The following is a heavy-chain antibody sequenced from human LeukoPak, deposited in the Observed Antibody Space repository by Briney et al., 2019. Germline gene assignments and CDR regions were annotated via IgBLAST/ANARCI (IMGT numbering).Heavy chain of an antibody. CDR2: INHSGST. J-gene: IGHJ4*02. Sequence: PSETLSLTCAVYGGSFSGYYWSWIRQPPGKGLEWIGEINHSGSTNYNPSLKSRVTISVDTSKNQFSLKLSSVTAADTAVYYCATTTAEVYYFDYWGQGTLVTVSS. D-gene: IGHD4-17*01. CDR1: GGSFSGYY. V-gene: IGHV4-34*01. CDR3: ATTTAEVYYFDY.